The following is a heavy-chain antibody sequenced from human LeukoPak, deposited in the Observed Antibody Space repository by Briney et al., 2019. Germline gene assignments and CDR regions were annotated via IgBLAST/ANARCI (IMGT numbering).Heavy chain of an antibody. V-gene: IGHV4-34*01. CDR2: INHSGST. CDR1: GGSFSGYY. D-gene: IGHD2-15*01. CDR3: ARSRYCSGGSCYSGYFQH. J-gene: IGHJ1*01. Sequence: PSETLSLTCAVYGGSFSGYYWSWIRQPPGKGLEWIGEINHSGSTNYNPSLKSRVTISVDTSKNQFSLKLSSATAADTAVYYCARSRYCSGGSCYSGYFQHWGQGTLVTVSS.